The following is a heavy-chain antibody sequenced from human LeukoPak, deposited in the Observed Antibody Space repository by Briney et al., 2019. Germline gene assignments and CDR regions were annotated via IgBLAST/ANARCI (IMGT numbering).Heavy chain of an antibody. V-gene: IGHV1-69*05. CDR3: ARVRVSIGRSGYYEPFDY. D-gene: IGHD3-22*01. Sequence: SVKVSCKASGGTFSRCAISCVRQAPGQGLEWVGGIIPIFGTANYAQKFQGRVTITTDESTSTAYMELSSLRSEDTAVYYCARVRVSIGRSGYYEPFDYWGQGTLVTVSS. J-gene: IGHJ4*02. CDR2: IIPIFGTA. CDR1: GGTFSRCA.